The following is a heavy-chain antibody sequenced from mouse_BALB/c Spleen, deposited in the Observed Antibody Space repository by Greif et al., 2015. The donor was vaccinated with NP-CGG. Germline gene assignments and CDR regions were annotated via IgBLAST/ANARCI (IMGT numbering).Heavy chain of an antibody. CDR3: ARHDGYHYYAMDY. V-gene: IGHV5-12-2*01. CDR1: GFTFSSYT. CDR2: ISNGGGST. J-gene: IGHJ4*01. Sequence: EVQVVESGGGLVQPGGSLKLSCAASGFTFSSYTMSWVRQTPEKRLEWVAYISNGGGSTYYPDTVKGRFTISRDNAENTLYLQMSSLKYEVTTMYYCARHDGYHYYAMDYWGQGTSVTVSS. D-gene: IGHD2-3*01.